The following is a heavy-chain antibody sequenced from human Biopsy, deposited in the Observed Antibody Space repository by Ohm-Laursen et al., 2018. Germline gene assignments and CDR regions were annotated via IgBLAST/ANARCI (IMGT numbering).Heavy chain of an antibody. CDR3: AKDSFVMEWQGMDV. J-gene: IGHJ6*02. CDR2: ISWNGPLK. CDR1: GFKFHDYA. V-gene: IGHV3-9*01. D-gene: IGHD3-3*01. Sequence: SLRLSCTASGFKFHDYAMHWVRHVPGKGLEWVAGISWNGPLKLYADSVKGRFTISRDNTKKILFLQMNSLRLEDTALYYCAKDSFVMEWQGMDVWGQETTVTVSS.